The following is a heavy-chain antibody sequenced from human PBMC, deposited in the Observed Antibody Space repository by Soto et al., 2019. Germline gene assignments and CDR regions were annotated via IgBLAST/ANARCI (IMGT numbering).Heavy chain of an antibody. Sequence: QVQLVQSGATQEKPGASVKVSCEAFGYSFDSYAYSWVRQAPGQGLEWMGRIGSGDTKYAQTLQGRVTMTTDTSTHTAYMELRSLRSGDTALYYCARENDPFGFDLWGQGTMVTVSS. CDR1: GYSFDSYA. J-gene: IGHJ3*01. V-gene: IGHV1-18*01. CDR2: IGSGDT. D-gene: IGHD3-16*01. CDR3: ARENDPFGFDL.